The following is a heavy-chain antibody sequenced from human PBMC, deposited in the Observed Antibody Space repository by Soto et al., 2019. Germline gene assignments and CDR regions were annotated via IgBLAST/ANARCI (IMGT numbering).Heavy chain of an antibody. J-gene: IGHJ4*02. Sequence: QVQLVQSGAEVKKPGTSVKVSCKASGDTFTDYYIHWVRQAPGQGLEWMRTVNPSGGHTTYAQHFLGRMTITSARSTCTLYMELTSLTSEDTAVYYCARGGQVLGVTAALDFWGQGTLVTVSS. D-gene: IGHD2-21*02. CDR1: GDTFTDYY. CDR3: ARGGQVLGVTAALDF. V-gene: IGHV1-46*01. CDR2: VNPSGGHT.